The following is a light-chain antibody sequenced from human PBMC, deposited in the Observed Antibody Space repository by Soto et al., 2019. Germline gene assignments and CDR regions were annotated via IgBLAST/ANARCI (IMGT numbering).Light chain of an antibody. J-gene: IGKJ4*01. CDR3: QQRSNWPPLT. CDR1: QSVRSF. Sequence: DIVLTQSPATLSLSPGERATLSCRASQSVRSFLAWYQQKPGQTPRLLIYDASNRATGIPARFNGSGSGTDLTLTIISLEPEDFAVYYCQQRSNWPPLTFGGGTKVQIK. CDR2: DAS. V-gene: IGKV3-11*01.